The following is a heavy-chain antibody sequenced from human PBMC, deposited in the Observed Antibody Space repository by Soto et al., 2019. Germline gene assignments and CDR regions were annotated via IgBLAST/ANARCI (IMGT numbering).Heavy chain of an antibody. CDR1: GGSISSGGYY. CDR2: IFYSGTT. V-gene: IGHV4-31*03. J-gene: IGHJ4*02. D-gene: IGHD3-22*01. Sequence: TLSLTCTVSGGSISSGGYYWSWIRQQPGKGLEWIGFIFYSGTTYYNPSLKSRVIISVDRSKNQFSLKLSSVTAADTAVYYCASRNYDDSSGYYYFDSWGQGTLVTVSS. CDR3: ASRNYDDSSGYYYFDS.